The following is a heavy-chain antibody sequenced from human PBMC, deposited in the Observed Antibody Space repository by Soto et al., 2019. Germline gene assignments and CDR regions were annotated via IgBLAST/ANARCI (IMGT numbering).Heavy chain of an antibody. CDR2: INAYSGDT. D-gene: IGHD1-1*01. J-gene: IGHJ4*02. V-gene: IGHV1-2*02. CDR1: GYTFAGHY. CDR3: ATGGAAGVFFDY. Sequence: QVQVVQSGAEVKKPGASVKVSCKASGYTFAGHYLHWVRQAPGQGLEWMGWINAYSGDTDYAQKFQGRVTMTRDTSISTAYMELSRLRSDDTAMYYCATGGAAGVFFDYWVQGALFTVSS.